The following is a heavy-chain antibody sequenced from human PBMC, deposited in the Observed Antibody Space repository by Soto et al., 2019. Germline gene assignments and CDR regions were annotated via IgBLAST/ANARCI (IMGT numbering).Heavy chain of an antibody. Sequence: QVTLKESGPVLVKATEPLTLTCSISGFSLTTGRMGVSWIRQPPGKALEWLAHIFSNNERSYTTSLQHRLSISADKSKRQVVLTMTDVGPVDAATYFCARLVADSSWYYYGLDVWGQGASVTVS. J-gene: IGHJ6*02. CDR3: ARLVADSSWYYYGLDV. D-gene: IGHD3-10*01. CDR2: IFSNNER. CDR1: GFSLTTGRMG. V-gene: IGHV2-26*03.